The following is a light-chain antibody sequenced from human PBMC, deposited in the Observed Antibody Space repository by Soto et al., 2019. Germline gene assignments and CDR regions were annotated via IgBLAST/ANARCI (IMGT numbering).Light chain of an antibody. V-gene: IGLV2-11*01. CDR2: DVI. J-gene: IGLJ1*01. Sequence: QSALTQPRSVSGSPGQSVTFSCTGTSSEVGAYIYVSWYQQHPVKAPKLIIYDVIKRPSGVADRFSGSKSGNTASLTISGLQAEDEADYYCCSYAGSYTHVFGTGTKVTVL. CDR3: CSYAGSYTHV. CDR1: SSEVGAYIY.